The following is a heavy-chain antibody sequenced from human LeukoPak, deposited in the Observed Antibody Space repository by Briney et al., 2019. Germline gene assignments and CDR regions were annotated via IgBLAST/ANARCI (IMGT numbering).Heavy chain of an antibody. Sequence: ASVKVSCKASGDTFTSYYMHWVRQAPGQGLEWMGIINPSGGSTSYAQKFQGRVTMTRDTSTSTVYMELSSLRSEDTAVYYCARVGWDIVLMVYAMDYYYMDVWGKGTTVTVSS. CDR3: ARVGWDIVLMVYAMDYYYMDV. J-gene: IGHJ6*03. CDR2: INPSGGST. V-gene: IGHV1-46*01. CDR1: GDTFTSYY. D-gene: IGHD2-8*01.